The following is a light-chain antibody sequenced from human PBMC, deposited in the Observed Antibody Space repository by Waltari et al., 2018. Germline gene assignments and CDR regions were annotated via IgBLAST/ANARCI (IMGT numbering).Light chain of an antibody. V-gene: IGKV2-28*01. CDR3: MQALQTPGT. Sequence: DVLVTQSPLSLPVTPGEPASISCRSSQSLLHSNGYNYLDWYLQKPGQSPQLLIYLGSNRASGVPDRFSGSGSGTDFTLKISRVEAEDVGVYYCMQALQTPGTFGPGTKVDIK. CDR2: LGS. J-gene: IGKJ3*01. CDR1: QSLLHSNGYNY.